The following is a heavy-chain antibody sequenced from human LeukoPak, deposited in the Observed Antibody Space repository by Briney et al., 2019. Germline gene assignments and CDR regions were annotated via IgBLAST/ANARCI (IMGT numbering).Heavy chain of an antibody. J-gene: IGHJ4*02. CDR3: ARDFGSSSSFDY. CDR1: GFSFSSYW. D-gene: IGHD6-13*01. V-gene: IGHV3-7*01. CDR2: IMQDGSEK. Sequence: PGGSLRLSCAASGFSFSSYWMSWVRPAPGKGLEWVANIMQDGSEKYYVDSVKGRFTISRDSAKNSLYLQMNSLRAEDTAVYYCARDFGSSSSFDYWGQGTLVTVSS.